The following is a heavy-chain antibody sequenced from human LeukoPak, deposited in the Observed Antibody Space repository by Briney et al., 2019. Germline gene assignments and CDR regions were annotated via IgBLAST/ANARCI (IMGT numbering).Heavy chain of an antibody. Sequence: GGSLRPSCAASGFTFSSYGMHWVRQAPGKGLEWVAFIRYDGSNKYYADSVKGRFTISRGNSKNTLYLQMNSLRAEDTAVYYCAKEHCSGGSCYFHYFDYWGQGTLVTVSS. V-gene: IGHV3-30*02. CDR3: AKEHCSGGSCYFHYFDY. J-gene: IGHJ4*02. D-gene: IGHD2-15*01. CDR1: GFTFSSYG. CDR2: IRYDGSNK.